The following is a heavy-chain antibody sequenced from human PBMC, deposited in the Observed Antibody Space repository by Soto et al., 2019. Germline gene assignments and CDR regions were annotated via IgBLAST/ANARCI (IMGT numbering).Heavy chain of an antibody. CDR2: INPSGGST. V-gene: IGHV1-46*01. J-gene: IGHJ6*02. D-gene: IGHD1-1*01. CDR1: GYTFTSYY. Sequence: ASVKVSCKASGYTFTSYYMHWVRQAPGQGLEWMGIINPSGGSTSYAQKFQGRVTMTRDTSTSTVYMELSSLRSEDTAVYYCARAGTTPLYYYYGMDVWGQGTTVTVS. CDR3: ARAGTTPLYYYYGMDV.